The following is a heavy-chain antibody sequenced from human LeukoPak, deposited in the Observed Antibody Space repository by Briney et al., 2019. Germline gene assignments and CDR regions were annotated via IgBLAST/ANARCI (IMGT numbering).Heavy chain of an antibody. J-gene: IGHJ4*02. CDR1: GGSVSGGSYC. V-gene: IGHV4-61*01. CDR2: IYYSGST. Sequence: SSETLSLTCTVSGGSVSGGSYCWSWIRQPPGKGLEWIGYIYYSGSTNYNPSLKSRVTISVDTSKNQFSLKLSSVTAADTAVYYCARAPARRRDGYNGPRGLDYWGQGTLVTVSS. D-gene: IGHD5-24*01. CDR3: ARAPARRRDGYNGPRGLDY.